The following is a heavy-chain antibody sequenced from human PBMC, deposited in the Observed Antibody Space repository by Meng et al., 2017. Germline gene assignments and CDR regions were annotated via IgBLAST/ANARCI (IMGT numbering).Heavy chain of an antibody. CDR2: IIPIFGTA. CDR1: GGTFSSYA. V-gene: IGHV1-69*06. D-gene: IGHD1-26*01. J-gene: IGHJ4*02. Sequence: VQLVQSGAEVKKPWSSVKVPCKASGGTFSSYAIGWVRQAPGQGLEWMGGIIPIFGTANYAQKFQGRVTITADKSTSKAYMELSSLRSEDTAVYYCARDGVGATEGYFDYWGQGTLVTASS. CDR3: ARDGVGATEGYFDY.